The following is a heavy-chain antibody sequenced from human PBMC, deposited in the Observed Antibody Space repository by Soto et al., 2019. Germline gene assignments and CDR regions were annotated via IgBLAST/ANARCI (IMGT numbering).Heavy chain of an antibody. CDR1: GFSFSSHS. J-gene: IGHJ4*02. V-gene: IGHV3-48*02. Sequence: EVQLVESGGGLVQPGGSLRLSCAAYGFSFSSHSMKWVRQAPGKGLEWVSYISSSGSTIYYADSVKGRFTISRDNAKNSLYLQMNSLRDDDTAVYYCARGRGYCGGTNCYLDYWGQGALVTVSS. D-gene: IGHD2-21*01. CDR2: ISSSGSTI. CDR3: ARGRGYCGGTNCYLDY.